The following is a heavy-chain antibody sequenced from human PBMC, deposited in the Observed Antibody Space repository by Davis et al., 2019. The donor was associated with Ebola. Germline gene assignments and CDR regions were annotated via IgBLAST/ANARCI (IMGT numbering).Heavy chain of an antibody. CDR2: IKSDGGSI. J-gene: IGHJ6*02. Sequence: PGGSLRLSCAASGFTFSDYWMHWVRQAAGKGLVWVSRIKSDGGSISYADSVKGRFTISRDNTKSTLYLQMNSLRVEDTAVYYCAATYVSGLLQVFGGMDVWGQGTTVTVSS. CDR3: AATYVSGLLQVFGGMDV. CDR1: GFTFSDYW. V-gene: IGHV3-74*01. D-gene: IGHD5-18*01.